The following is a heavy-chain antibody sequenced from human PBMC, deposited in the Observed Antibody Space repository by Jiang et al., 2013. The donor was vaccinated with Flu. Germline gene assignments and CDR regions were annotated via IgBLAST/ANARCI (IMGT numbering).Heavy chain of an antibody. J-gene: IGHJ3*02. V-gene: IGHV4-59*08. CDR2: IYYSGST. Sequence: SCPGLVKPSETLSLTCTVSGGSISHYYWSWIRQPPGKGLEWIGYIYYSGSTNYIPSLKSRVTISVDTSKNQFSLKLGSVTAADTAVYYCARLAATELLGDAFDIWGQGTMVTVSS. CDR1: GGSISHYY. CDR3: ARLAATELLGDAFDI. D-gene: IGHD1-26*01.